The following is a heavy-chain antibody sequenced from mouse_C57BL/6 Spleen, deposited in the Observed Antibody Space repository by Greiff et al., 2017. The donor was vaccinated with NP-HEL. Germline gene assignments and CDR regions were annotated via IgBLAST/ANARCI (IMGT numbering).Heavy chain of an antibody. CDR2: IYPGNGDT. CDR3: ARGYYGSSYVYYFDY. J-gene: IGHJ2*01. CDR1: GYTFTSYN. D-gene: IGHD1-1*01. V-gene: IGHV1-12*01. Sequence: LQQSGAELVRPGASVKMSCKASGYTFTSYNMHWVKQTPRQGLEWIGAIYPGNGDTSYNQKFKGKATLTVDKSSSTAYMQLSSLTSEDSAVYFCARGYYGSSYVYYFDYWGQGTTLTVSS.